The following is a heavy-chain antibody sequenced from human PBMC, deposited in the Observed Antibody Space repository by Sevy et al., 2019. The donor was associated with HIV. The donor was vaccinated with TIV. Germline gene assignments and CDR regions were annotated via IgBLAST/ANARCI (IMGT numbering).Heavy chain of an antibody. V-gene: IGHV3-23*01. D-gene: IGHD2-2*01. CDR2: ISGSGGST. CDR1: GFTFSSYA. CDR3: AKDIVVVPAANFDY. Sequence: GGSLRLSCAASGFTFSSYAMSWVRQAPGKGLEWVSAISGSGGSTYYADSVKGRFTISRDNSKNTLYLQMNSLRVEDTAVYYCAKDIVVVPAANFDYWGQGTLVTVSS. J-gene: IGHJ4*02.